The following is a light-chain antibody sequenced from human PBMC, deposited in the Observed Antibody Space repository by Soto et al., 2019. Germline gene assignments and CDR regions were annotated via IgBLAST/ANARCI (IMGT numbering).Light chain of an antibody. Sequence: SYELTQPPSVSVSPGQTASITCSGDKLGDKYACWYQQKPGQSPVLVIYQDSKRPSGIPERFSGSNSGNTATLTISGTQAMDEADYYCQVWDRRTVVFGGGTKLTVL. CDR1: KLGDKY. V-gene: IGLV3-1*01. CDR3: QVWDRRTVV. J-gene: IGLJ2*01. CDR2: QDS.